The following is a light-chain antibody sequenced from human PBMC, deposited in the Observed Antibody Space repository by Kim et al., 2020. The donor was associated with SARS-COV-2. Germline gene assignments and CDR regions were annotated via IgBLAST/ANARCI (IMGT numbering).Light chain of an antibody. CDR2: GKD. J-gene: IGLJ2*01. CDR3: NTRGSMGNQL. CDR1: SPRNYF. V-gene: IGLV3-19*01. Sequence: SSERTQDPAVSVALGHTVRITCQGNSPRNYFASWYQQKPGQGPATAIYGKDNRPSGIPYRFSGSSSGNTASLTITGVPAAEEADCYCNTRGSMGNQLFGG.